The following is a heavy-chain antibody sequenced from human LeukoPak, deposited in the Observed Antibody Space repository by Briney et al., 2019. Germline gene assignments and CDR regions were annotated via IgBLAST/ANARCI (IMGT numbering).Heavy chain of an antibody. J-gene: IGHJ4*02. Sequence: GGSLRLSCAVSGITLSNYGMSWVRQAPGKGLEWVANIKEDGSEEYYVDSVKGRFTISRDNTKNSLYLQMNSLRAEDTAVYYCARDPAAWDYWGQGTLVTVSS. V-gene: IGHV3-7*01. CDR3: ARDPAAWDY. D-gene: IGHD6-13*01. CDR1: GITLSNYG. CDR2: IKEDGSEE.